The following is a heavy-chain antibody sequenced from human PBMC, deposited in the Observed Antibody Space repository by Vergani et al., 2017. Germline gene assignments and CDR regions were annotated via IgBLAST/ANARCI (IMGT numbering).Heavy chain of an antibody. CDR2: INPSGGST. V-gene: IGHV1-46*01. CDR1: GYTFTSYY. D-gene: IGHD2-2*01. Sequence: QVQLVQSGAEVKKPGASVKVSCKASGYTFTSYYMHWVRQAPGQGLEWMGIINPSGGSTSYAQKFQGRVTMTRDTSTSTVYMELSSLRSEDTAVYYCAXAPCSSTSCYYYYYYMDVWGKGTTVTVSS. J-gene: IGHJ6*03. CDR3: AXAPCSSTSCYYYYYYMDV.